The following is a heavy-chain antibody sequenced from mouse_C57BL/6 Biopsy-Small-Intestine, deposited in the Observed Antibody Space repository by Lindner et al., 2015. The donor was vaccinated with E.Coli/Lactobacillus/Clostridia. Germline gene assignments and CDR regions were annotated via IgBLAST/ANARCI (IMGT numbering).Heavy chain of an antibody. CDR3: ARPYGNYLGWFAY. D-gene: IGHD2-1*01. CDR2: IYPGDGDT. CDR1: GYVFSSYW. V-gene: IGHV1-80*01. J-gene: IGHJ3*01. Sequence: VQLQESGAELVKPGASVKISCKASGYVFSSYWMNWVKQRPGKGLEWIGQIYPGDGDTNYNGKFKGKATLTADKSSSTAYMQLSSLTSEDSAVYFCARPYGNYLGWFAYWGQGTLVTVSA.